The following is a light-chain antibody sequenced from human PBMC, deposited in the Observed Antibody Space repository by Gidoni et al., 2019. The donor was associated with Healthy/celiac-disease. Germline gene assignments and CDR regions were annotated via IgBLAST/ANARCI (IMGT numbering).Light chain of an antibody. CDR1: QDISNY. J-gene: IGKJ4*01. CDR3: QQYDNLPST. CDR2: DAS. V-gene: IGKV1-33*01. Sequence: DIQMTQSPSSLSASVGASVTITCQASQDISNYLNWYQQKPGKAPKLLIYDASNLETGVPSRCSGGGSGTDFTFTISSLQPEDIATYYWQQYDNLPSTFGGGTKVEIK.